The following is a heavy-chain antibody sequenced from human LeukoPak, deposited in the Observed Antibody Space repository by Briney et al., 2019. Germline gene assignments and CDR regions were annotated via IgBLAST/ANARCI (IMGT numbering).Heavy chain of an antibody. J-gene: IGHJ4*02. D-gene: IGHD3-10*01. CDR1: AFTFSSFW. V-gene: IGHV3-7*01. CDR2: INEDGSEK. Sequence: GGSLRLSCAPSAFTFSSFWMTWVRQAPGKGLEWVANINEDGSEKNYVDSVKGRFTISRDNTKNSLFLQLNSLRAEDTAVYYCVRDRGWFHFDLWGQGTLVTVSS. CDR3: VRDRGWFHFDL.